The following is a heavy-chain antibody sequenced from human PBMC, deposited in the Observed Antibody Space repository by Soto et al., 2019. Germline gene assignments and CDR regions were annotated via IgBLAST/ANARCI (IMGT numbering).Heavy chain of an antibody. V-gene: IGHV3-23*01. D-gene: IGHD4-17*01. CDR3: AKDGIQPVTFDY. CDR1: GFTFSDFA. J-gene: IGHJ4*01. CDR2: VSGNGDVT. Sequence: EVQLSESGGGLAQPGGSLRLSCEGSGFTFSDFAISWVRQAPGKGLEWVSVVSGNGDVTRYADSVKGRFATSRDNSKNTMFLQMNSLTAEDTAIYYCAKDGIQPVTFDYWGRGTLVTVSS.